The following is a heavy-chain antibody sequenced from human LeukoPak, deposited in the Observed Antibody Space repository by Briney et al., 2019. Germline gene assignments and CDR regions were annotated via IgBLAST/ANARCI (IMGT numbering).Heavy chain of an antibody. CDR1: GFTFSNYW. D-gene: IGHD3-16*01. Sequence: GGSLRLSCAASGFTFSNYWMSWVRQAPGKGLEWVANIKQDGSEKYYVDSVKGRFTISRDNAKNSLYLQMNSLRAEDTAMYYCARLLGESTIYDLWGQGTLVTVSS. CDR3: ARLLGESTIYDL. J-gene: IGHJ5*02. CDR2: IKQDGSEK. V-gene: IGHV3-7*01.